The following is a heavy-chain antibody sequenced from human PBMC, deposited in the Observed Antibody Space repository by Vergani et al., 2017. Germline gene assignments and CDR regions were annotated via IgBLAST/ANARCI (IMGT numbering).Heavy chain of an antibody. CDR3: ARGGNGDYHYYYYYYMGV. CDR2: IYYSGST. D-gene: IGHD4-17*01. CDR1: GGSISSYY. J-gene: IGHJ6*03. Sequence: QVQLQESGPGLVKPSETLSLTCTVSGGSISSYYWSWIRQPPGKGLEWIGYIYYSGSTNYNPSLKSRVTISVDTSKNQFSLKLSSVTAADTAVYYCARGGNGDYHYYYYYYMGVWGKGTTVTVSS. V-gene: IGHV4-59*01.